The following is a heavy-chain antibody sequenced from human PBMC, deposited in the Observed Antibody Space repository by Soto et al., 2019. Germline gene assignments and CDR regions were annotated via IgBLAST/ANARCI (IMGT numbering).Heavy chain of an antibody. Sequence: GESLKISCKGSGYSFTSYWISWVRQMPGKGLEWMGRIDPSDSYTNYSPSFQGHVTISADKSISTAYLQWSSLKASDTAMYYCARRGYSSSSWPGIMDVWGQGATVTVSS. CDR3: ARRGYSSSSWPGIMDV. J-gene: IGHJ6*02. CDR2: IDPSDSYT. D-gene: IGHD6-6*01. CDR1: GYSFTSYW. V-gene: IGHV5-10-1*01.